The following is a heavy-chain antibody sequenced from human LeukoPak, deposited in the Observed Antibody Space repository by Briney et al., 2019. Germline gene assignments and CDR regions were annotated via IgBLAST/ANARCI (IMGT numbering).Heavy chain of an antibody. V-gene: IGHV4-4*09. CDR2: IYTSGST. J-gene: IGHJ6*03. CDR3: ARGYYGSGSYYEYYYYYMDV. Sequence: PSETLSLTCTVSGGSLSSYYWSWIRQPPGKGLEWIGYIYTSGSTNYNPSLKSRVTISVDTSKNQFSLKLSSVTAADTAVYDCARGYYGSGSYYEYYYYYMDVWGKGTTVTVSS. D-gene: IGHD3-10*01. CDR1: GGSLSSYY.